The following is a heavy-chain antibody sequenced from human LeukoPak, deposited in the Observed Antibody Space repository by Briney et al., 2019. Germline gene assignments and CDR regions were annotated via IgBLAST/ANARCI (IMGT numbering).Heavy chain of an antibody. D-gene: IGHD3-9*01. V-gene: IGHV4-59*02. CDR3: ARLTAVNTGDFDY. CDR2: VSYSGNT. CDR1: GGSVSNFH. Sequence: PSETLSLTCTVSGGSVSNFHWSWIRQPPGKGPEWIGYVSYSGNTNYNATLKSRVSISVDTSKNQFSLKLRSVTAADTAVYYCARLTAVNTGDFDYWGQGTLVTVSS. J-gene: IGHJ4*02.